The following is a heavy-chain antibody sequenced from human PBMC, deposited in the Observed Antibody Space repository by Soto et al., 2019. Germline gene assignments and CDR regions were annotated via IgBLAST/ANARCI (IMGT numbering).Heavy chain of an antibody. CDR1: GFTFSGSA. J-gene: IGHJ4*02. CDR3: TRCYGDYVREY. V-gene: IGHV3-73*01. Sequence: EVQLVASGGGLVQPGGSLKLSCAVSGFTFSGSAMHWVRQASGKGLEWVGRIRSKSNSYATAYAASVKGRFTISRDDSKTTAYLQMNSLKTEDTAVYYGTRCYGDYVREYWGQGTLGTVSS. D-gene: IGHD4-17*01. CDR2: IRSKSNSYAT.